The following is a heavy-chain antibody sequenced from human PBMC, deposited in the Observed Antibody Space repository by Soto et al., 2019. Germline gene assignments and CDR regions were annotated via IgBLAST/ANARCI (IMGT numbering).Heavy chain of an antibody. CDR3: ARGPDYGGNSGWFDP. V-gene: IGHV1-69*02. CDR1: GGTFSSYT. CDR2: IIPILGIA. D-gene: IGHD4-17*01. J-gene: IGHJ5*02. Sequence: QVQLVQSGAEVKKPGSSVKVSCKASGGTFSSYTISWVRQAPGQGLEWMGRIIPILGIANYAQKFQGRVTITADKSTSTAYMELSSLRSEDTAVYYCARGPDYGGNSGWFDPWGQGTLVTVSS.